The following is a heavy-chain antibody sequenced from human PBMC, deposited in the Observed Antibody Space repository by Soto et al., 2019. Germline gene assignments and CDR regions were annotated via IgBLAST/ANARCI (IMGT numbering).Heavy chain of an antibody. D-gene: IGHD2-15*01. CDR1: VYSFTTYW. CDR3: AVYKFLVVVAGVVHYCADY. V-gene: IGHV5-51*01. J-gene: IGHJ4*02. Sequence: PREPLKISSPGSVYSFTTYWIGWVRQMPGKGREWMWIIYPGDSDTRYSPSFQGQVTISADNYISTAYLQWSSLKASDTAMYYCAVYKFLVVVAGVVHYCADYWGQGAMVKVSS. CDR2: IYPGDSDT.